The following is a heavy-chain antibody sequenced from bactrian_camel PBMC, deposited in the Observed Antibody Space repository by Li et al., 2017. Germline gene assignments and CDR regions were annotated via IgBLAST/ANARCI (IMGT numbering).Heavy chain of an antibody. CDR1: GFPFSANH. J-gene: IGHJ4*01. CDR3: VLVPYSCQTWSWAWPRD. Sequence: DVQLVESGGDSVQPGGSLRLSCVASGFPFSANHMSWVRQAPGKEREGVAAIYTGGGNTYYADSVKGRFTISRDNARNTVYLQLNALLPEDTAMYFCVLVPYSCQTWSWAWPRDWGQGTQVTVS. CDR2: IYTGGGNT. V-gene: IGHV3S40*01. D-gene: IGHD6*01.